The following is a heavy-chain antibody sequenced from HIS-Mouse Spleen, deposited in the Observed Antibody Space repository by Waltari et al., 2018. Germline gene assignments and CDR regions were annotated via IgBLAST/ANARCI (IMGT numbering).Heavy chain of an antibody. CDR2: IKKDGSGK. CDR3: ARRLAPDY. V-gene: IGHV3-7*01. D-gene: IGHD4-17*01. CDR1: GFTFSSSW. J-gene: IGHJ4*02. Sequence: EVQLVESGGGLVQPGGSLRLSCAASGFTFSSSWRSWVRQAPGKGRGGGANIKKDGSGKYYVDSVKGRFTISRDNAKNSLYLQMNSLRAEDTAVYYCARRLAPDYWGQGTLVTVSS.